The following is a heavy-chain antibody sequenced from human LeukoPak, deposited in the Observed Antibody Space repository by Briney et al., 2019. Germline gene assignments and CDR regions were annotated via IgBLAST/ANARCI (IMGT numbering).Heavy chain of an antibody. CDR3: AKDIQLST. CDR2: ISSSGGNT. Sequence: GGSLRLSCAASGFTFSDSAMTRVRQVPGKGLEWVSLISSSGGNTYYADSVKGRFTISRDNSKNTLSLQMNSLRVEDTAIYYCAKDIQLSTWGLGTMVTVSS. J-gene: IGHJ3*01. V-gene: IGHV3-23*01. D-gene: IGHD3-16*02. CDR1: GFTFSDSA.